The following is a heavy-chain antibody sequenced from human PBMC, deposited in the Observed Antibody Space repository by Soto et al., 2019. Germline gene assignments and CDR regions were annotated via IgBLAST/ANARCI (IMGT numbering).Heavy chain of an antibody. CDR3: ARVVGSYDSRPSDY. CDR1: GYTFTGYY. CDR2: INPNSGGT. Sequence: ASVKVSCKASGYTFTGYYIHWVRQAPGQGLEWMGWINPNSGGTNYAQKFQGWVTMTRDTSISTAYMELSRLRSDDTAVYYCARVVGSYDSRPSDYWGQGTLVTVSS. V-gene: IGHV1-2*04. D-gene: IGHD1-26*01. J-gene: IGHJ4*02.